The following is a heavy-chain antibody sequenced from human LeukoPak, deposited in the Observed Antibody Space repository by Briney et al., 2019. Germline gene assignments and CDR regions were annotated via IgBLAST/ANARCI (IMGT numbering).Heavy chain of an antibody. CDR2: IYSDGST. D-gene: IGHD1-26*01. Sequence: GGSLRLSCAASGFIVSGDFMSWVRQAPGKGLGWVSVIYSDGSTYYADSVKGRFTISRDNSKNTLDLQMTGLRAEDTAVYYCARERGRGRDSPWFDYWGQGTLVTVSS. J-gene: IGHJ4*02. CDR1: GFIVSGDF. CDR3: ARERGRGRDSPWFDY. V-gene: IGHV3-53*01.